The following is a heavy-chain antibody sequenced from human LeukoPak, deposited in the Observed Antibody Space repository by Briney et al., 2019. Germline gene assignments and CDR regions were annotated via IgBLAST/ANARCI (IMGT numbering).Heavy chain of an antibody. CDR2: ISGSATHT. Sequence: GGSLRLSCAASGFTFSDYYMSWIRQAPGQGLEWLSYISGSATHTTYADSVEGRFTISRDNAENSLFLQMNSLRDEDTAVYYCARVGSTAAAGTTDYWGQGTLVTVSS. V-gene: IGHV3-11*06. CDR1: GFTFSDYY. D-gene: IGHD6-13*01. J-gene: IGHJ4*02. CDR3: ARVGSTAAAGTTDY.